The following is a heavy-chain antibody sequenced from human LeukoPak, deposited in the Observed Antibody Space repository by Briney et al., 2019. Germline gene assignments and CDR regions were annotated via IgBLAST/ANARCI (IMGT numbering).Heavy chain of an antibody. CDR2: ISWDGGST. CDR3: AKGSLGVYYYYYMDV. CDR1: GFTFDDYA. V-gene: IGHV3-43D*03. D-gene: IGHD3-16*01. J-gene: IGHJ6*03. Sequence: GGSLRLSCAASGFTFDDYAMHWVRQAPGKGLEWVSLISWDGGSTYYADSVKGRFTISRDNSKNSLYLQMNSLRAEDTALYYCAKGSLGVYYYYYMDVWGKGTTVTVSS.